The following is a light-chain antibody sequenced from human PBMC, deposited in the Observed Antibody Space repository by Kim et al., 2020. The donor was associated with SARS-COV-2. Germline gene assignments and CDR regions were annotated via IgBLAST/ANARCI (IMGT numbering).Light chain of an antibody. Sequence: SPGERATLSGRASHSVSSNLAWYQHKPGQAPRLLIYGASTRATGIPARFSGSGSGTEFILTISSLQSEDFALYYCQQYNVWPLLTFGGGTKVDIK. CDR2: GAS. CDR3: QQYNVWPLLT. J-gene: IGKJ4*01. CDR1: HSVSSN. V-gene: IGKV3-15*01.